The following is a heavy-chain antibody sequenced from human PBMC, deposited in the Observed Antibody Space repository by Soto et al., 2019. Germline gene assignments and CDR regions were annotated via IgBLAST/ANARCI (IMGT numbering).Heavy chain of an antibody. CDR1: GYSFTSYW. J-gene: IGHJ4*02. CDR2: IYPGDSDT. CDR3: ARHVYSSGWPAPDY. V-gene: IGHV5-51*01. Sequence: PGESLKISCKGSGYSFTSYWIGWVRQMPGKGLEWMGTIYPGDSDTRYSPSFQSQVTISADKSISTAYLQWSSLKASDTAMYYCARHVYSSGWPAPDYWGQGTLVTVSS. D-gene: IGHD6-19*01.